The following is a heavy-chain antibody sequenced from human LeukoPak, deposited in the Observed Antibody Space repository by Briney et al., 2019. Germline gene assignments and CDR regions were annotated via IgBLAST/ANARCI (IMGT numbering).Heavy chain of an antibody. D-gene: IGHD3-10*01. J-gene: IGHJ4*02. CDR1: GGSISSSSYY. Sequence: SETLSLTCTVSGGSISSSSYYWGWIRQPPGKGLEWTGSIYYSGSTYCNPSLKSRVTISVDTSKNQFSLKLSSVTAADTAVYYCARVGLDYYGSGSYYFDYWGQGTLVTVSS. V-gene: IGHV4-39*01. CDR2: IYYSGST. CDR3: ARVGLDYYGSGSYYFDY.